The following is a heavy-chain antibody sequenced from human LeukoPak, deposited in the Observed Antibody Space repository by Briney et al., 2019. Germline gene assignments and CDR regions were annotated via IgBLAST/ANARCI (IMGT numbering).Heavy chain of an antibody. CDR2: ISSSSSYI. V-gene: IGHV3-21*01. CDR3: ARSIVGAIRGGDY. D-gene: IGHD1-26*01. J-gene: IGHJ4*02. CDR1: GFTFSSYS. Sequence: GGSLRLSCAASGFTFSSYSMNWVRQAPGKGLKWVSSISSSSSYIYYADSVKGRFTISRDNAKNSLYLQMNSLRAEDTAVYYCARSIVGAIRGGDYWGQGTLVTVSS.